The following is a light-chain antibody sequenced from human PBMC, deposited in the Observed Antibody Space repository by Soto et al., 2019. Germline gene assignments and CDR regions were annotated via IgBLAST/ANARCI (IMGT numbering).Light chain of an antibody. CDR1: SSNIGTNY. Sequence: QSVLTQPPSASLTPGQRVTISCSGSSSNIGTNYVYWYQQLPGTAPKLLIYRNNQRPSGVPDRFSGSKSGTSASLAISGLRSEDEADYYCAAWDDRLRGLYVFGIGTKVTVL. CDR3: AAWDDRLRGLYV. CDR2: RNN. V-gene: IGLV1-47*01. J-gene: IGLJ1*01.